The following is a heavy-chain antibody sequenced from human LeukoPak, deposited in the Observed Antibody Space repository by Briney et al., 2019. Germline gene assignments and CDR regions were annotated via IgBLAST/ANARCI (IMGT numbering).Heavy chain of an antibody. CDR2: INHSGST. Sequence: SETLSLTCAVYGGSFSGYYWSWIRQPPGKGLEWIGEINHSGSTNCNPSLKSRVTISVDTSKNQFSLKLSSVTAADTAVYYCARVKLRYFDWLSHFDYWGQGTLVTVSS. CDR1: GGSFSGYY. V-gene: IGHV4-34*01. CDR3: ARVKLRYFDWLSHFDY. J-gene: IGHJ4*02. D-gene: IGHD3-9*01.